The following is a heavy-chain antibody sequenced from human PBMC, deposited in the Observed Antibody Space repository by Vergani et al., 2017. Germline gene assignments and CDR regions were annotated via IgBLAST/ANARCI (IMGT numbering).Heavy chain of an antibody. D-gene: IGHD4-11*01. J-gene: IGHJ6*03. Sequence: QVQLQESGPGLVKPSETLSLTCTVSGGSISSYYWSWIRQPPGKGLEWIGYIYYSGSTYYNPSLKSRVTISVDTSKNQFSLKLSSVTAADTAVYYCARENYSNFYHYCYYMDVWGKGTTVTVSS. CDR2: IYYSGST. CDR1: GGSISSYY. CDR3: ARENYSNFYHYCYYMDV. V-gene: IGHV4-30-4*08.